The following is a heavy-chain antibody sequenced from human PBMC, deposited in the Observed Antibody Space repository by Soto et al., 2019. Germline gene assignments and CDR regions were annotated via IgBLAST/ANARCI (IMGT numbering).Heavy chain of an antibody. CDR3: ACDRDVPAPGPVLTTYYYGMDV. Sequence: QVQLGQSGAEVKKTGSSVKVSCKASGGNFRSQSIRISWVRQAPGQGLEWMGRIIPVVGVANYAQKFQGRVTIAADNSTSTDHVEMASLRSEDTATYYCACDRDVPAPGPVLTTYYYGMDVWGQGTTVSVSS. CDR2: IIPVVGVA. J-gene: IGHJ6*02. CDR1: GGNFRSQS. V-gene: IGHV1-69*02. D-gene: IGHD6-13*01.